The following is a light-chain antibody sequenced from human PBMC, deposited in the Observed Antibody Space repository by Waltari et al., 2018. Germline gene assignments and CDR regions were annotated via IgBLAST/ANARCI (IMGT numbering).Light chain of an antibody. V-gene: IGKV1-12*01. CDR3: QQGNSFPPT. J-gene: IGKJ1*01. CDR1: QGIATW. CDR2: GAS. Sequence: DIQMTQSPSSVSASVGDKVTITCRASQGIATWLAWYQQKPGKAPKVLIYGASTLLTGVPSRFSGSGSGTEFTLTITGLQPEDFATYFCQQGNSFPPTFGHGTRVEV.